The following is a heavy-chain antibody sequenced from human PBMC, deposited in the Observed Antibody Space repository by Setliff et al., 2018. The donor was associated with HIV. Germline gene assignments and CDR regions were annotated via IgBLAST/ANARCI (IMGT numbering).Heavy chain of an antibody. Sequence: LRLSCAASGFSFSGYEMNWVRQAPGKGLEWVSYISSSSSTIYYADSVKGRFTISRDNAKNSLYLQMNSLRAEDTAVYYCARGYCSSTTCLYYFDYWGQGTLVTVSS. D-gene: IGHD2-2*01. V-gene: IGHV3-48*03. CDR1: GFSFSGYE. CDR2: ISSSSSTI. CDR3: ARGYCSSTTCLYYFDY. J-gene: IGHJ4*02.